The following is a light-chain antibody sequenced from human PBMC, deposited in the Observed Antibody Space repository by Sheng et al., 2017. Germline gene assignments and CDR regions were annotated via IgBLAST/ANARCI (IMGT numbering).Light chain of an antibody. CDR3: MQALQTPPT. J-gene: IGKJ1*01. CDR1: QSLLHSNGYNY. V-gene: IGKV2-28*01. Sequence: DIVMTQSPLALSVSPGEPASISCRSSQSLLHSNGYNYLDWYLQKPGQSPQVLIYLGSNRASGVPDRFSGSGSGTDFTLKISRVEAEDVGVYYCMQALQTPPTFGQGTKVEIK. CDR2: LGS.